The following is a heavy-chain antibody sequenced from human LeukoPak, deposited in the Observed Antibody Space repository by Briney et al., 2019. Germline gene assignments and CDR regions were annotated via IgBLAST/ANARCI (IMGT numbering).Heavy chain of an antibody. J-gene: IGHJ6*02. CDR1: GGSFSGYY. D-gene: IGHD6-13*01. Sequence: SETLSLTCAVYGGSFSGYYWSWIRQPPGKGLEWIGEINHSGSTNYNPSLKSRVTISVDTSKNQFSLKLSSVTAADTAVYYCARRAADIYYYYYGMDVWGQGTTVTVSS. CDR3: ARRAADIYYYYYGMDV. CDR2: INHSGST. V-gene: IGHV4-34*01.